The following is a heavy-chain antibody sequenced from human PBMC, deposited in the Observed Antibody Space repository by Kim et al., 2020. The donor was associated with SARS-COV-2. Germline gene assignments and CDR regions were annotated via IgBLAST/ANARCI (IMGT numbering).Heavy chain of an antibody. Sequence: SQTLSLTCAISGDSVSINSAAWHFIRQSPSRGLEWLVSTFYSSSWYNDYAVSVKRRIIINPDTTKNQFSLQLNSVTPEDTAVYYCARGWLRSGFNSWGQGTMVTVSS. CDR3: ARGWLRSGFNS. D-gene: IGHD5-12*01. V-gene: IGHV6-1*01. CDR1: GDSVSINSAA. J-gene: IGHJ5*01. CDR2: TFYSSSWYN.